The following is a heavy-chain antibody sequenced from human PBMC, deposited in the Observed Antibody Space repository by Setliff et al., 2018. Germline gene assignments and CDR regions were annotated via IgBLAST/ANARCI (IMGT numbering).Heavy chain of an antibody. CDR1: GGSFTNYY. CDR2: INDSGNT. CDR3: RYWSGYYNNDY. D-gene: IGHD3-3*01. Sequence: KPSETLSLTCTVYGGSFTNYYWGWIRQSPAKGLEWIGEINDSGNTNYSPSLKSRLTISIDASTNQFSLKLYSVTAADTAVYYCRYWSGYYNNDYWGQGTLVTVPQ. V-gene: IGHV4-34*01. J-gene: IGHJ4*02.